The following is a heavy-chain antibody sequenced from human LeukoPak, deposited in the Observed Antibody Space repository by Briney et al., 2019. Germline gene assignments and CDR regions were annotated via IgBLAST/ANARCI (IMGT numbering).Heavy chain of an antibody. CDR3: VRGGFYWFAP. Sequence: PGGSLRLSCAASGFTFSSYWMTWIRQAPGKGLEWVSSISNRGDTIYYADSVKGRFSISRDNAKNSLYLQMNDVRVDDTAVYYCVRGGFYWFAPWGQGTLVTVSS. D-gene: IGHD1-26*01. CDR1: GFTFSSYW. V-gene: IGHV3-11*01. J-gene: IGHJ5*02. CDR2: ISNRGDTI.